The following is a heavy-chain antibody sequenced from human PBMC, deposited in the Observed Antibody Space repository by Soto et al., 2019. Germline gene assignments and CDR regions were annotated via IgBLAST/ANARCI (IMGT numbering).Heavy chain of an antibody. J-gene: IGHJ4*02. CDR3: ARGDGFWSGYSYLNY. V-gene: IGHV4-61*01. CDR1: GGSVSNSSHY. CDR2: VYYTGST. D-gene: IGHD3-3*01. Sequence: SETLSLTCTVSGGSVSNSSHYWTWNRQPPGKGLEWIGYVYYTGSTNYNHSLHSRVTISVDTSKHQFSLTLSSVTAADTAGYYCARGDGFWSGYSYLNYWGQGTPVTVSS.